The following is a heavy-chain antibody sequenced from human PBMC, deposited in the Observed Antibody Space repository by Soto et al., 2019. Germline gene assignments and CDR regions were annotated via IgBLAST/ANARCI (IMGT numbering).Heavy chain of an antibody. D-gene: IGHD1-26*01. Sequence: QVQLVESGGGVVQPGRSLRLSCAASGFTFSSYGMHWVRQAPGKGLEWVAVIWYDGSNKYYADSVKGRFTISSDNSKNTLYLQMNSLRAEDTAVYYCARDEWELSEYNWFDPWGQGTLVTVSS. CDR2: IWYDGSNK. V-gene: IGHV3-33*01. CDR1: GFTFSSYG. J-gene: IGHJ5*02. CDR3: ARDEWELSEYNWFDP.